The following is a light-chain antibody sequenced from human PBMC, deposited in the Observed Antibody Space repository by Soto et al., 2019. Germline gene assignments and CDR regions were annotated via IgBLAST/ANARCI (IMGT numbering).Light chain of an antibody. CDR2: DAS. CDR1: QSVSSY. J-gene: IGKJ4*01. CDR3: QQRSNWPST. Sequence: EIVLTQSPATLSLSPGERATLSCRASQSVSSYLAWYQQKPGQAPRLLNYDASSRATGIPARFSGSGSGTDFTLTITSLEPEDFAVYYCQQRSNWPSTFGGGTKVEI. V-gene: IGKV3-11*01.